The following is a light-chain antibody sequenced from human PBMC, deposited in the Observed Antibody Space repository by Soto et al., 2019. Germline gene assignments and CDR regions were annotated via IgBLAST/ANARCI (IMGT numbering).Light chain of an antibody. J-gene: IGKJ4*01. Sequence: DIVMTQSPDSLAVSLGERATINCKSSQSVLYSSDNKNYLAWYQQKPGQPPKLLIYWASTRDSGVPERFSGSGSGTDFTLTISSLPAEDVAVYYCQQYYTTLTFGGGTKVEIK. V-gene: IGKV4-1*01. CDR3: QQYYTTLT. CDR2: WAS. CDR1: QSVLYSSDNKNY.